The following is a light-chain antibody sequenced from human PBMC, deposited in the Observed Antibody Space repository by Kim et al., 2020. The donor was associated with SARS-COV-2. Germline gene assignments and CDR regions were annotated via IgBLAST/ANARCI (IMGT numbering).Light chain of an antibody. Sequence: EMVMTQSPATLSVSPGERATLSCRASQSVSSTLAWYQQKPGQAPRLLIYHASTRAAGIPARFSGSGSGTEFTLTISSLQSEDFAVYYCHQYNKWPPGTFGQGTKVDIK. CDR1: QSVSST. CDR3: HQYNKWPPGT. CDR2: HAS. V-gene: IGKV3-15*01. J-gene: IGKJ1*01.